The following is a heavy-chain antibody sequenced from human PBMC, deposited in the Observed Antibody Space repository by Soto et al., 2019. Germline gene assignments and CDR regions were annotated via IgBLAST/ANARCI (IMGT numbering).Heavy chain of an antibody. CDR2: ISNDGSNP. V-gene: IGHV3-30-3*01. J-gene: IGHJ4*02. D-gene: IGHD3-22*01. CDR3: ARTGYDRSGYFVEYYFDY. Sequence: LRLSFAASGFTFSKYAMHWVRQARGTGLEWVAVISNDGSNPYYADSVKGRFTISRDNSKNTLYLQMNSLREEDTAVYYCARTGYDRSGYFVEYYFDYWGQGTLVTVSS. CDR1: GFTFSKYA.